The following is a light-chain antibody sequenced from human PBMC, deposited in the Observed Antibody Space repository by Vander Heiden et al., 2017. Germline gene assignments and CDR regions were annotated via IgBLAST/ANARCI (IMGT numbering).Light chain of an antibody. Sequence: SSELTQPPSVSVSPGQTARITCSGDALTKQYAFWYQQKPGQAPVLVMYKDSERSSGIPDRFSGSSSGTTVTLTISGVQAEDEADYYCQSADSSGADVVFGGGTKLTVL. J-gene: IGLJ2*01. CDR1: ALTKQY. CDR3: QSADSSGADVV. V-gene: IGLV3-25*03. CDR2: KDS.